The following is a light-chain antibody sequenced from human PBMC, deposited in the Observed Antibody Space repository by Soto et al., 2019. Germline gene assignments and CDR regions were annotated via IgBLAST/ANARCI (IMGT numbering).Light chain of an antibody. CDR1: QSVSSY. Sequence: EIVLTQSPATLSLSPGERATLSCRASQSVSSYLAWYQQKPGQAPRLLIYDASNRATGIPARFSGSGPGTDSTLTIISLEPEDFSVYYCHHRPNSPPFTFGPGTKVDIK. V-gene: IGKV3-11*01. CDR2: DAS. CDR3: HHRPNSPPFT. J-gene: IGKJ3*01.